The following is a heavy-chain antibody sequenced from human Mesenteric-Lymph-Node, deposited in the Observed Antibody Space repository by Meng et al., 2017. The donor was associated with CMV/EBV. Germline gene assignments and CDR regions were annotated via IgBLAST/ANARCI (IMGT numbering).Heavy chain of an antibody. D-gene: IGHD5-18*01. CDR1: GGTFGSYG. CDR3: ARAGLDGYSYGPFDY. CDR2: IIPIFGTA. V-gene: IGHV1-69*05. J-gene: IGHJ4*02. Sequence: SGGTFGSYGLSWVRQAPGQGLEWMGGIIPIFGTANYAQKFQGRVTITTDESTSTAYMELSSLRSEDTAVYYCARAGLDGYSYGPFDYWGQGTLVTVSS.